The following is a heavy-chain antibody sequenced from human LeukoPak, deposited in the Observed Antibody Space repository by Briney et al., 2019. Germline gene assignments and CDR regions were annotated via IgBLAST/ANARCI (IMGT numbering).Heavy chain of an antibody. CDR2: ISYDGSNK. CDR1: GFTFSSYG. D-gene: IGHD3-9*01. Sequence: GGSLGLSCAASGFTFSSYGMHWVRQAPGKGLVWVAVISYDGSNKYYADSVKGRFTISRDNSKNTLYLQMNSLRAEDTAVYYCAKEAPLTYYDILTGYYAAYYFDYWGQGTLVTVSS. CDR3: AKEAPLTYYDILTGYYAAYYFDY. J-gene: IGHJ4*02. V-gene: IGHV3-30*18.